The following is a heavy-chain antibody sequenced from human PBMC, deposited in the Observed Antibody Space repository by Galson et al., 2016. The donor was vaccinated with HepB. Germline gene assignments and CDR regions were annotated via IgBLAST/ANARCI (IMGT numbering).Heavy chain of an antibody. Sequence: ETLSLTCAVSGYSISSGYQWGWIRQPPGKGLEWIGSIYHSGSTYYNPSLKSRVTISVDTSENQFSLKLSSVTAADTAVYYCARGSLWYDYWGQGTLVTVSS. CDR2: IYHSGST. D-gene: IGHD6-13*01. J-gene: IGHJ4*02. V-gene: IGHV4-38-2*01. CDR1: GYSISSGYQ. CDR3: ARGSLWYDY.